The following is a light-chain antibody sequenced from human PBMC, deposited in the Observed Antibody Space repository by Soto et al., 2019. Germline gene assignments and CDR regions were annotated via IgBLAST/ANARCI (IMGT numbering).Light chain of an antibody. CDR1: QAIGDT. J-gene: IGKJ4*01. V-gene: IGKV3-15*01. CDR2: ATS. CDR3: QHYNNWPLT. Sequence: SVTPGVTATHAATATQAIGDTLAWYQHKPGQTPRLLIYATSSRATGVPTRFSGSRSGAEFTLTINSLESEDFAVYYCQHYNNWPLTFGQGTKVDIK.